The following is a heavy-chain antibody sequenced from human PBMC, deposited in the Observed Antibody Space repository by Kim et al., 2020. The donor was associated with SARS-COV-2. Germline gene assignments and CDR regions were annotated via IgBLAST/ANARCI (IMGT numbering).Heavy chain of an antibody. CDR3: AGAGQGLVLPISD. V-gene: IGHV3-7*01. Sequence: CVDTVKGRFTISRGNAKNSLYLQRNSLRAEDTAVYYCAGAGQGLVLPISDWGQGTLVTVSS. J-gene: IGHJ4*02. D-gene: IGHD6-19*01.